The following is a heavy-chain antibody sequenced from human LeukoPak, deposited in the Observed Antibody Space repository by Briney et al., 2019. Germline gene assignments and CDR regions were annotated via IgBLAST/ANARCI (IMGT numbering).Heavy chain of an antibody. D-gene: IGHD3-22*01. CDR1: GYTFTSYY. V-gene: IGHV1-46*01. CDR2: TNPSGGST. Sequence: ASVKVSCKASGYTFTSYYMHWVRQAPGQGLEWMGITNPSGGSTSYAQKFQGRVTMTRDMSTSTVYMELSSLRSEDTAVYYCARDGDYYDSSGYTDYWGQGTLVTVSS. J-gene: IGHJ4*02. CDR3: ARDGDYYDSSGYTDY.